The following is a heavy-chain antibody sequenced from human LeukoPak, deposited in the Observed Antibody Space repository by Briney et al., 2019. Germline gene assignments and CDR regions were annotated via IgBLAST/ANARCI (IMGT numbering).Heavy chain of an antibody. CDR3: ARGSTYYDFWSGYSDFDY. J-gene: IGHJ4*02. V-gene: IGHV1-2*06. CDR1: GYTFTGYY. D-gene: IGHD3-3*01. Sequence: ASVKVSCKASGYTFTGYYMHWVLQAPGQGLEWMGRINPNSGGTNYAQKFQGRVTMTRDTSISTAYMELSRLRSDDTAVYYCARGSTYYDFWSGYSDFDYWGQGTLVTVSS. CDR2: INPNSGGT.